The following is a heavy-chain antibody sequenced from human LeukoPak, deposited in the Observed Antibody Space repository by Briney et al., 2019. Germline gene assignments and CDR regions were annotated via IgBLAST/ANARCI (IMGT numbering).Heavy chain of an antibody. D-gene: IGHD1-26*01. CDR1: GGSFSGYY. CDR3: VRGRVSAYSGSYGY. J-gene: IGHJ4*02. CDR2: INHSGST. V-gene: IGHV4-34*01. Sequence: PSETLSLTCAVYGGSFSGYYWSWIRQPPGKGLEWIGEINHSGSTNYNPSLKSRVTISVDTSKNQFSLKLSSVTAADTAVYYCVRGRVSAYSGSYGYWGQGTLVTVSS.